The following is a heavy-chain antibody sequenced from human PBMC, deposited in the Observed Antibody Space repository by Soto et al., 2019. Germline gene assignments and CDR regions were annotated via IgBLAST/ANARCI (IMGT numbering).Heavy chain of an antibody. D-gene: IGHD3-10*01. Sequence: ASVKVSCKASGYNFLTYGISWLRQAPGRGLEWMGWISTDNTHRNYAQNFQERVTMTTDTSTNTAYMELRSLRSDDTAIYYCARDRPGISVIRAVKTYNYFDPWGRGTLVTVS. J-gene: IGHJ5*02. CDR2: ISTDNTHR. CDR1: GYNFLTYG. V-gene: IGHV1-18*01. CDR3: ARDRPGISVIRAVKTYNYFDP.